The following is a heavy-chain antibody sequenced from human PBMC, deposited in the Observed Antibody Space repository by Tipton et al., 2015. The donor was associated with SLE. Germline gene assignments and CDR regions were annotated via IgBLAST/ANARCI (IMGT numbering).Heavy chain of an antibody. CDR2: INHSGST. CDR1: GGSFSGYY. J-gene: IGHJ5*02. V-gene: IGHV4-34*01. Sequence: TLSLTCAVYGGSFSGYYWSWIRQPPGKGLEWIGEINHSGSTNYNPSLKSRVTISVDTSKNQFSPKLSSVTAADTAVYYCARGSYTIFGVVIHRGWFDPWGQGTLVTVSS. CDR3: ARGSYTIFGVVIHRGWFDP. D-gene: IGHD3-3*01.